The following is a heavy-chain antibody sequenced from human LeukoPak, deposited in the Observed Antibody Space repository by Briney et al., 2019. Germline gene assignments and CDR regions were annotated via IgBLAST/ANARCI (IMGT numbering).Heavy chain of an antibody. D-gene: IGHD4-17*01. CDR2: IWYDGSNK. V-gene: IGHV3-33*03. CDR1: GITFSSYG. J-gene: IGHJ4*01. CDR3: SRGVLSNYGDLDY. Sequence: PGGSLRLSCAASGITFSSYGMHCVRQAPGKGLEWVAVIWYDGSNKYYADSVKGRFTISRDNSKNTLYLQMNSLRAEDTAVYYCSRGVLSNYGDLDYWGQGTLVTVSS.